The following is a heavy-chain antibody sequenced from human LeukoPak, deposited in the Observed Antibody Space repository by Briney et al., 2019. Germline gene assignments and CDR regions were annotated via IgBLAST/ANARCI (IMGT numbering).Heavy chain of an antibody. CDR3: AGSGYYFFDY. V-gene: IGHV4-34*01. J-gene: IGHJ4*02. Sequence: SETLSLTCAVYGGSFSGYYWSWIRQPPGKGLEWIGEINHSGSTNYNPSLKSRVTISVDTSKNQFSLKLSSVTAADTAVYYCAGSGYYFFDYGGQGTLVTVS. CDR2: INHSGST. CDR1: GGSFSGYY. D-gene: IGHD3-22*01.